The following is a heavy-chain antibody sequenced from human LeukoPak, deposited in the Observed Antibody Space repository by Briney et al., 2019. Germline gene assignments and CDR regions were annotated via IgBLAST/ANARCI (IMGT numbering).Heavy chain of an antibody. J-gene: IGHJ5*02. V-gene: IGHV7-4-1*02. D-gene: IGHD2-21*02. CDR1: GYTFTSYA. Sequence: GASAKVSCKASGYTFTSYAMNWVRQAPGQGLEWMGWINTNTGNPTYAQGFTGRFVFSLDTSVSTAYLQISSLKAEDTAVYYCARTAYCGGDCYSTRSPFDPWGQGTLVTVSS. CDR3: ARTAYCGGDCYSTRSPFDP. CDR2: INTNTGNP.